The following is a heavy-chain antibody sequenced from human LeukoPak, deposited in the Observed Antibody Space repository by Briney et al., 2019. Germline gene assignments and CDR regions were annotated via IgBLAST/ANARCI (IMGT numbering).Heavy chain of an antibody. D-gene: IGHD3-10*01. Sequence: PGGSLRLSCAASGFTFIHYWMSWVRQAPGTGLEWVANIKQDGTEQHYVDSVKGRFTISRDNAKNLLYLQMNSLRAEDTAVYYCARGGNGRDYFDYWGQGTLVTVSS. CDR2: IKQDGTEQ. V-gene: IGHV3-7*01. J-gene: IGHJ4*02. CDR3: ARGGNGRDYFDY. CDR1: GFTFIHYW.